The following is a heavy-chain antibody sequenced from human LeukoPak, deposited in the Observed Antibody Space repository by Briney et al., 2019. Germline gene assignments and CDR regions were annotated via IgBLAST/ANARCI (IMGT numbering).Heavy chain of an antibody. CDR3: ASLRFYYNWNDIDY. Sequence: SETLSLTCAVYGGSFSSYYWGWIRQPPGKGLEWIGSIYYSGSTYYNPSLKSRVTISVDTSKNQFSLKLSSVTAADTAVYYCASLRFYYNWNDIDYWGQGTLVTVSS. J-gene: IGHJ4*02. V-gene: IGHV4-39*01. CDR1: GGSFSSYY. CDR2: IYYSGST. D-gene: IGHD1-1*01.